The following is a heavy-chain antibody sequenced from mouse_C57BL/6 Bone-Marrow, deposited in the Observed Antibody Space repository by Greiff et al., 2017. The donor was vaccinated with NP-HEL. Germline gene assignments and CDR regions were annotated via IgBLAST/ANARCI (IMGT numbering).Heavy chain of an antibody. D-gene: IGHD2-2*01. CDR2: IYPGSGNT. CDR1: GYPFTDYY. V-gene: IGHV1-76*01. CDR3: ASMVREIFAY. J-gene: IGHJ3*01. Sequence: VQLQQSGAELVRPGASVKLSCKASGYPFTDYYINWVKQRPGQGLEWIARIYPGSGNTYYNEKFKGKATLTAEKSSSTAYMQLSSLTSEDSAVYFCASMVREIFAYWGQGTLVTVSA.